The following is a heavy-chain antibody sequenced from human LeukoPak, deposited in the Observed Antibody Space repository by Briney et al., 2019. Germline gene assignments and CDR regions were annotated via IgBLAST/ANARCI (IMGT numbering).Heavy chain of an antibody. CDR2: IYYSGST. J-gene: IGHJ5*02. V-gene: IGHV4-59*01. CDR1: GGSISSYY. CDR3: ARGEAGYYNDWFDP. D-gene: IGHD3-9*01. Sequence: PSETLSLTCTVSGGSISSYYWSWIRQPPGKGLEWIGYIYYSGSTNCNPSLKSRVTISVDTSKNQFSLKLSSVTAADTAVYYCARGEAGYYNDWFDPWGQGTLVTVSS.